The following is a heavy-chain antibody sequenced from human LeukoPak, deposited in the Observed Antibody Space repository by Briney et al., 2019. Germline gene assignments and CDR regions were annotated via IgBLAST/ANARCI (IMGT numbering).Heavy chain of an antibody. CDR2: IYHSGST. D-gene: IGHD6-13*01. V-gene: IGHV4-4*02. CDR1: GGSISSSNW. CDR3: AREDWSLNRYSSRSYNWFDP. J-gene: IGHJ5*02. Sequence: SETLSLTCAVSGGSISSSNWWSWVRQPPGKGLEWIGEIYHSGSTNYNPSLKSRVTISVDKSKNQFSLKLSSVTAADTAVYYCAREDWSLNRYSSRSYNWFDPWGQGTLVTVSS.